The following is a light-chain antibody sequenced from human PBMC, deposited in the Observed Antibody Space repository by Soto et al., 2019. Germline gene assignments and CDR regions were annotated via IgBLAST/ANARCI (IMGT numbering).Light chain of an antibody. V-gene: IGKV3-11*01. CDR1: QSVSSY. J-gene: IGKJ4*01. CDR3: QQRSNWLT. Sequence: EILLTQSPATLSLSPGERATLSCRASQSVSSYLAWYQQKPGQAPRLLIYDASNRATGIPARFSGSGSGTDFTLTISSLEHEYVAVYYCQQRSNWLTFGGGTKVEIK. CDR2: DAS.